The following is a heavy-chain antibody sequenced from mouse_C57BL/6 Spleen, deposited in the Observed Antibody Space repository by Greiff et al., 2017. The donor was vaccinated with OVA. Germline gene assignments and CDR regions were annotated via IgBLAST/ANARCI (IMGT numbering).Heavy chain of an antibody. Sequence: VKLQESGAELVKPGASVKLSCKASGYTFTEYTIHWVKQRSGQGLEWIGWFYPGSGSIKYNEKFKDKATLTADKSSSTVYMELSRLTSEDSAVYFCARHETGYYYGSSPYAMDYWGQGTSVTVSS. V-gene: IGHV1-62-2*01. CDR2: FYPGSGSI. J-gene: IGHJ4*01. D-gene: IGHD1-1*01. CDR1: GYTFTEYT. CDR3: ARHETGYYYGSSPYAMDY.